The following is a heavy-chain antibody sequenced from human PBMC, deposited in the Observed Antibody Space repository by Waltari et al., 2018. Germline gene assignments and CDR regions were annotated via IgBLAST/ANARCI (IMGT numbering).Heavy chain of an antibody. J-gene: IGHJ3*02. D-gene: IGHD3-10*01. CDR1: GYTFTGYY. CDR2: INPNSGGT. V-gene: IGHV1-2*06. CDR3: ARSLQSVGFRELLYHAFDI. Sequence: QVQLVQSGAEVKKPGASVKVSCKASGYTFTGYYMHWVRQAPGHGLEWMGRINPNSGGTNYAQKFQGRVTMTRDTSISTAYMELSRLRSDDTAVYYCARSLQSVGFRELLYHAFDIWGQGTMVTVSS.